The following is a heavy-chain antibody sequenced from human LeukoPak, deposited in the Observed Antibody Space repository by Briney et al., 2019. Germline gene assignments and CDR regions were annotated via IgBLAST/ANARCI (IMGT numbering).Heavy chain of an antibody. D-gene: IGHD2-2*01. V-gene: IGHV3-48*03. CDR3: ARYCSSTKCLLY. CDR1: GFTFSSYE. CDR2: ISSSGGTM. Sequence: GGSLTLSCAASGFTFSSYEMNWVRQAPGKGLEWVSCISSSGGTMYYADSVKGRFTISRDNAEKSLYLQMNSLRAEDTAVYYCARYCSSTKCLLYWGQGTLVTVSS. J-gene: IGHJ4*02.